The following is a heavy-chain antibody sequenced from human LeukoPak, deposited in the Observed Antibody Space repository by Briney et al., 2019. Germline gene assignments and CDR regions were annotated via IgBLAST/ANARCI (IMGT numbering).Heavy chain of an antibody. CDR2: IYYSGST. Sequence: PSETLSLTCTVSGGSISSGGYYWSWIRQHPGKGPEWIGYIYYSGSTYYNPSLKSRVTISVDTSKNQFSLKLSSVTAADTAVYYCAGGSPDAFDIWGQGTMVTVSS. J-gene: IGHJ3*02. V-gene: IGHV4-31*03. D-gene: IGHD2-15*01. CDR3: AGGSPDAFDI. CDR1: GGSISSGGYY.